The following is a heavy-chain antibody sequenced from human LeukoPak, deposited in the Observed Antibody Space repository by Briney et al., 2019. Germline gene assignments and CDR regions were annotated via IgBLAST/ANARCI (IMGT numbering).Heavy chain of an antibody. CDR2: INPNNGGT. V-gene: IGHV1-2*02. Sequence: PEASVKVSCKASRYTSGEYYIHWVRQAPGQGLEWMGWINPNNGGTRYAQKLRGRVTMTRDTSISTAYVELNELISDDTALYYCAGKLVGGNPFDSWGQGTLVTVSS. CDR3: AGKLVGGNPFDS. D-gene: IGHD1-26*01. J-gene: IGHJ4*02. CDR1: RYTSGEYY.